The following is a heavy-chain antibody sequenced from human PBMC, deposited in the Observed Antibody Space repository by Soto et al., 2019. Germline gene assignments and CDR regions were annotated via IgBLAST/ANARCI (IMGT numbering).Heavy chain of an antibody. CDR3: AASIFYYGMDV. V-gene: IGHV5-51*01. J-gene: IGHJ6*02. CDR2: IYPGDSDT. CDR1: GYTFTNYW. Sequence: GESLKISCKGSGYTFTNYWIGWVRQMPGKGLEWTGIIYPGDSDTKYNPSFQGQVTISADKSITTTYLRWTSLKASDTAIYYCAASIFYYGMDVWGQGTTVTVS.